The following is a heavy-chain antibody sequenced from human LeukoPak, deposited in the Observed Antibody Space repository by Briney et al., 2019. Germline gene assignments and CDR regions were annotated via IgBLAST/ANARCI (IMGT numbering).Heavy chain of an antibody. CDR1: IGPMSGDY. D-gene: IGHD2-15*01. CDR3: ARGYCSGGSRYYFNL. CDR2: IYYTGST. J-gene: IGHJ2*01. Sequence: SETLSLTCSVSIGPMSGDYWNWIRQPPGQGLEWIGFIYYTGSTNYNPSLESRVTISLDMSKNQFSLRVNSVTAADTAVYYCARGYCSGGSRYYFNLWGRGTLVTVSS. V-gene: IGHV4-59*01.